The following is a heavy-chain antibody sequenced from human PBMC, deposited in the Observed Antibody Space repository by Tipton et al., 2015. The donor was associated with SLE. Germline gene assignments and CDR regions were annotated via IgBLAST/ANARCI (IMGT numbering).Heavy chain of an antibody. CDR3: ARTPWGSAATNWFDP. D-gene: IGHD3-16*01. J-gene: IGHJ5*02. V-gene: IGHV3-30*03. CDR2: TSYDAYNK. CDR1: GFTFSSFG. Sequence: SLRLSCAASGFTFSSFGMYWVRQAPGKGLEWVALTSYDAYNKYYADSVKGRFTISRDQSKNTVYLHMDSLRVEDTAVYYCARTPWGSAATNWFDPWGQGTLVTVSS.